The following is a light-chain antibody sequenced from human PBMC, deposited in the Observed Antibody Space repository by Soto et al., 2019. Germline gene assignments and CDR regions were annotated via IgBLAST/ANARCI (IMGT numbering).Light chain of an antibody. CDR1: QSISSW. V-gene: IGKV1-5*03. CDR3: LQDYNYPWT. J-gene: IGKJ1*01. Sequence: DIQMTQSPSTLSASVGDRVTITCRASQSISSWLAWYQQKPGKAPKLLIYKASSLESGVPSRFSGSGSGTDFTLTISSLQPEDFTTYYCLQDYNYPWTFGQGTKVDIK. CDR2: KAS.